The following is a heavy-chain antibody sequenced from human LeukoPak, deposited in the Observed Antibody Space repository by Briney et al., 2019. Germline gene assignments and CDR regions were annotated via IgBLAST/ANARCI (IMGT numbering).Heavy chain of an antibody. Sequence: GGSLRLSCAASGFTFSSYGMSWVRQAPGKGLEWVSAISGSGGSTYYADSVKGRFTISRDNSKNTLYLQMNSLRAEDTAVYYCAKVTYGSGTYGASDYWGQGTLVTVSS. CDR3: AKVTYGSGTYGASDY. D-gene: IGHD3-10*01. J-gene: IGHJ4*02. V-gene: IGHV3-23*01. CDR1: GFTFSSYG. CDR2: ISGSGGST.